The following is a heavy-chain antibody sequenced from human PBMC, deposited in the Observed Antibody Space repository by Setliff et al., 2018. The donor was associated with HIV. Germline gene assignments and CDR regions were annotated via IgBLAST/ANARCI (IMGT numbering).Heavy chain of an antibody. D-gene: IGHD3-9*01. J-gene: IGHJ4*02. CDR3: ARYVSDWFYIDS. Sequence: SETLSLTCGVSGYSISSGYYWGWIRQPPGKGLEWIGSFYYSGRTYYSPSLRSRVTMSVDTSKNQFSLKLSSVTAAGTAVYYCARYVSDWFYIDSWGQGTLVTVSS. V-gene: IGHV4-38-2*01. CDR1: GYSISSGYY. CDR2: FYYSGRT.